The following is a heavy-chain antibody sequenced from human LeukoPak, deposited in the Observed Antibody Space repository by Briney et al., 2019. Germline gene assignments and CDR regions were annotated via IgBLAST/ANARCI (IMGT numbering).Heavy chain of an antibody. V-gene: IGHV3-23*01. D-gene: IGHD1-26*01. J-gene: IGHJ4*02. CDR1: GFTLSNYA. Sequence: PGGSLRLSCAASGFTLSNYAMNWVRQAPGKGLEWVSVIRGSGGSTYYADSVKGRFTISRDNAKNTLDLQVNSLRAEDTAVYYCARRSSGSPPYYFDYWGQGTLVTVSS. CDR3: ARRSSGSPPYYFDY. CDR2: IRGSGGST.